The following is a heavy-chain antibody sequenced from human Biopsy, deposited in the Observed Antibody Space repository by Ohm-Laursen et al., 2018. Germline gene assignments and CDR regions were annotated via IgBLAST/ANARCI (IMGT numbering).Heavy chain of an antibody. V-gene: IGHV1-58*02. CDR3: ASRPNCGGDCSSGFDY. CDR2: IVVGGGNT. J-gene: IGHJ4*02. CDR1: GFTFTRSA. Sequence: SVKVSCKTSGFTFTRSAMQWVRQARGQRLEWIGWIVVGGGNTNYAQKFQERVTITRDMSTSTAYMELSSLRSEDTAVYYCASRPNCGGDCSSGFDYWGQGTLVTVSS. D-gene: IGHD2-21*02.